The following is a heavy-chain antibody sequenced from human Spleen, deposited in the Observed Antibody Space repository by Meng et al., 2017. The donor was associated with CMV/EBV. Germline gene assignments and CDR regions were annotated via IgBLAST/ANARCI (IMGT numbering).Heavy chain of an antibody. CDR3: AKDRAYSYGPSGY. CDR1: GDTFNSYT. D-gene: IGHD5-18*01. V-gene: IGHV1-69*05. CDR2: IIPIFKTP. Sequence: CKASGDTFNSYTISWVRQAPGQGLEWMGGIIPIFKTPDYAQKFQGRVTISTDESTGIAYMELRSLRSEDTAVYYCAKDRAYSYGPSGYWGQGTLVTVSS. J-gene: IGHJ4*02.